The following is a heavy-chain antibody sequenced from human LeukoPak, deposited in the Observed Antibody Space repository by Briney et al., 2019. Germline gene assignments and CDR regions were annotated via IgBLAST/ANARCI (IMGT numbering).Heavy chain of an antibody. CDR1: GHSFTASY. Sequence: ASVKVSCQASGHSFTASYMHWVRQAPGQGLEWLGWINPSSGGTKYAPKFQGRVTLTRDTSINTAYMELTSLRSDDTAMYYCAKEFPSGATRDLDYWGQGTLVTVSS. V-gene: IGHV1-2*02. CDR2: INPSSGGT. J-gene: IGHJ4*02. D-gene: IGHD1-26*01. CDR3: AKEFPSGATRDLDY.